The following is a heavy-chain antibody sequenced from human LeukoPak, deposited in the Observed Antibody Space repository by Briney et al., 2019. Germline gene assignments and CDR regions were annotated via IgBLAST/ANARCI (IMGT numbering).Heavy chain of an antibody. CDR3: AKGRDSWSNKTDY. V-gene: IGHV3-30*18. CDR2: ISYHGSNK. CDR1: GFTFSSYG. J-gene: IGHJ4*02. D-gene: IGHD3-3*01. Sequence: AGGSLRLSCAASGFTFSSYGMYWVRQAPGKGLEWVAVISYHGSNKYYADSVKGRFTISRDNSKNTLYLQMNSLRGEDTAVYYCAKGRDSWSNKTDYWGQGTLVTVSS.